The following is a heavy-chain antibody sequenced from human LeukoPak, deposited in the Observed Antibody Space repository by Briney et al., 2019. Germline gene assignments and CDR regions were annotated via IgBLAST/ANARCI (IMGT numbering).Heavy chain of an antibody. D-gene: IGHD3-22*01. Sequence: HGASVKVSCEASGGTFSSYAISWVRQAPGQGLEWVGGIMPIVGAANYAQTVQGGVTITADKSTSTGYMELSSLRSEDTAVYYCASVIDSSGYYYQYYFDYWGQGPRVPVSS. V-gene: IGHV1-69*06. CDR3: ASVIDSSGYYYQYYFDY. J-gene: IGHJ4*02. CDR1: GGTFSSYA. CDR2: IMPIVGAA.